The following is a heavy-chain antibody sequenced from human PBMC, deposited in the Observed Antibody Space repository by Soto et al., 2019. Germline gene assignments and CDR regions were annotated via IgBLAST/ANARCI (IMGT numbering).Heavy chain of an antibody. Sequence: SETLSLTCTVSGGSISSGGYYWSWIRQHPGKGLEWIGYIYYSGSTYYNPSLKSRVTISVDTSKNQFSLKLSSVTAADTAVYYCARDAGPGVVVPAAIPSFWFDPWGQGTLVTVSS. V-gene: IGHV4-31*03. CDR2: IYYSGST. CDR1: GGSISSGGYY. J-gene: IGHJ5*02. CDR3: ARDAGPGVVVPAAIPSFWFDP. D-gene: IGHD2-2*01.